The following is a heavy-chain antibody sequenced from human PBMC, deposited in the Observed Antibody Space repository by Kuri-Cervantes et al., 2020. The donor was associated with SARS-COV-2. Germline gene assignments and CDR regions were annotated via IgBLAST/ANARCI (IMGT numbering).Heavy chain of an antibody. CDR2: IYSVGRT. V-gene: IGHV3-53*01. CDR1: GFTVSSNY. Sequence: GGSLRLSCAASGFTVSSNYMSWVRQAPGKGLEWVTVIYSVGRTYYADSVKGRFTISRDNSKNTLSLQMNSLRAEDTAVYYCAKDPGFRELLYYFDDWGQGTMVTVSS. CDR3: AKDPGFRELLYYFDD. D-gene: IGHD3-10*01. J-gene: IGHJ4*02.